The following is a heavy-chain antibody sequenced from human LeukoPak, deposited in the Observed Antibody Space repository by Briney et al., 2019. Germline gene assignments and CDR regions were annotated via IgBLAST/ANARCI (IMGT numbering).Heavy chain of an antibody. CDR1: GFTFDDYA. Sequence: GGSLRLSCAASGFTFDDYAMHWVRQAPGKGLEWVSGISWNSGSIGYADSVKGRFTISRDNSKNTLYLQMNSLRAEDTAVYYCAKGICGGDCYLNYWGQGTLVTVSS. CDR2: ISWNSGSI. V-gene: IGHV3-9*01. J-gene: IGHJ4*02. CDR3: AKGICGGDCYLNY. D-gene: IGHD2-21*02.